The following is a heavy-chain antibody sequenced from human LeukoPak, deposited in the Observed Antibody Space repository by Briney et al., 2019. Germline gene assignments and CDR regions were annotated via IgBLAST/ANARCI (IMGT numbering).Heavy chain of an antibody. CDR2: INSDGSRT. J-gene: IGHJ6*03. V-gene: IGHV3-74*01. Sequence: GGSLRLSCAASGFTFSSYWMHWVRQAPGKGLVWVSRINSDGSRTSYADSVKGRFTISRDNAKNSLYLQMNSLRAEDTAVYYCARDRGSSTSSIYYYMDVWGKGTTVTVSS. D-gene: IGHD2-2*01. CDR1: GFTFSSYW. CDR3: ARDRGSSTSSIYYYMDV.